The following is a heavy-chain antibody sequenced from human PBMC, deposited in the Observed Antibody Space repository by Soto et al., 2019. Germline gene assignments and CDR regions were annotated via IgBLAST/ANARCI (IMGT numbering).Heavy chain of an antibody. Sequence: SETLSLTCTVSGGSISSYYWSWIRQPPGKGLEWIGYIYYSGSTNYNPSLKSRVTISVDPSKNQFSLKLSSVTAADTAVYYCARGYSGYDSGMDVWGQGTTVTVSS. CDR3: ARGYSGYDSGMDV. J-gene: IGHJ6*02. D-gene: IGHD5-12*01. CDR2: IYYSGST. CDR1: GGSISSYY. V-gene: IGHV4-59*01.